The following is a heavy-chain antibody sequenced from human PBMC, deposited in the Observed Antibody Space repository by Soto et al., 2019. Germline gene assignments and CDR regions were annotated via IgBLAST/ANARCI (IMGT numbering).Heavy chain of an antibody. J-gene: IGHJ5*02. D-gene: IGHD6-19*01. CDR2: ISTYNGNT. CDR1: SETFASYD. V-gene: IGHV1-18*01. CDR3: ARVTRGSGDWFEP. Sequence: QVQLMQSGTEVKKPGASVKVSCKASSETFASYDITWVRQAPGQGLEWMGWISTYNGNTKYAQNVQGRGPMTTDTATRTAYMELRSLKSDDTAVYYCARVTRGSGDWFEPWGQGTLVTVSS.